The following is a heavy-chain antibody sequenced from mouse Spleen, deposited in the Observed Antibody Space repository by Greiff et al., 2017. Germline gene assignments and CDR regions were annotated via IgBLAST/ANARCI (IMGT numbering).Heavy chain of an antibody. V-gene: IGHV2-9-1*01. D-gene: IGHD2-1*01. J-gene: IGHJ4*01. Sequence: VKVVESGPGLVAPSQSVSITCTVSGFSLTSYAISWVRQPPGKGLEWLGVIWTGGGTNYNSALKSRLSISKDNSKSQVFLKMNSLQTADTARYDCARNEGDYGNYDAMDYWGQGTSVTVSS. CDR2: IWTGGGT. CDR1: GFSLTSYA. CDR3: ARNEGDYGNYDAMDY.